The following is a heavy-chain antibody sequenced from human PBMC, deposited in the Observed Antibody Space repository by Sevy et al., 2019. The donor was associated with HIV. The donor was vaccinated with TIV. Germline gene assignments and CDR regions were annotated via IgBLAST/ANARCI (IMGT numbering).Heavy chain of an antibody. CDR2: MKQDGSEE. V-gene: IGHV3-7*01. CDR3: VREGLGGYSYSLDY. CDR1: GFSFSIYW. J-gene: IGHJ4*01. Sequence: GGSLRLSCAASGFSFSIYWMSWVRQAPGKGLEWVATMKQDGSEEDYVDSVKGRFTISRDNVKNSLFLQMNSLSAEDTAVYYCVREGLGGYSYSLDYWGHGTLVTVSS. D-gene: IGHD5-18*01.